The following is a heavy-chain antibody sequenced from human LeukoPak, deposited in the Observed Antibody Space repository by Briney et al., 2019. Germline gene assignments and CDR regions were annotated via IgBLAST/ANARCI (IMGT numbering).Heavy chain of an antibody. CDR2: ISDSGGST. V-gene: IGHV3-23*01. J-gene: IGHJ4*02. CDR3: ARVAVAGGY. Sequence: GGSLRLSCAASGFTFSSYAMSWVRQAPGKGLEWVSCISDSGGSTYYADSVKGRFTISRDNSKDTLYLQMNSLRAEDTAVYYCARVAVAGGYWGQGTLVTVSS. D-gene: IGHD6-19*01. CDR1: GFTFSSYA.